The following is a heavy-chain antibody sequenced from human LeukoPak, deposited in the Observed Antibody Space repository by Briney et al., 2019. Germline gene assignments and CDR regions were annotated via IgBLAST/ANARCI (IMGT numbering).Heavy chain of an antibody. CDR1: GFTFSSYA. CDR2: ISGSGGST. J-gene: IGHJ5*02. V-gene: IGHV3-23*01. D-gene: IGHD6-13*01. Sequence: PGGSLRLSCAASGFTFSSYAMSWVRQAPGKGLEWVSAISGSGGSTYYADSVKGRFTISRDNSKNTLYLQMNSLRAEDTAVYYCAKDSGKWYSSSWYLMRDNWFDPWGQGTLVTVSS. CDR3: AKDSGKWYSSSWYLMRDNWFDP.